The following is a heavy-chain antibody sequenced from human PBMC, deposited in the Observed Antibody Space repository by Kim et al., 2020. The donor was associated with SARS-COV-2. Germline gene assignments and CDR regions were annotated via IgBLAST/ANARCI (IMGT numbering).Heavy chain of an antibody. J-gene: IGHJ4*02. V-gene: IGHV1-8*01. Sequence: NTGYAQKFQGRVTMTRNTSISTAYMELSSLRSEDTAVYYCAREVSSRFDYWGQGTLVTVSS. CDR2: NT. CDR3: AREVSSRFDY. D-gene: IGHD6-6*01.